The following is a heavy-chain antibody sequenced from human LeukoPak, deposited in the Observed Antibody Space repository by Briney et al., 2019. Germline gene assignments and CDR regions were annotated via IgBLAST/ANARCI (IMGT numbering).Heavy chain of an antibody. CDR3: AREATTDDAFDI. V-gene: IGHV3-9*01. CDR1: GFTFDDYA. Sequence: PGRSLRLSCAASGFTFDDYAMHWVRHAPGKGLERVSGISWNSGSIGYADSVKGRFTISRDNAKNSLYLQMNSLRAEDTAVYYCAREATTDDAFDIWGQGTMVTVSS. CDR2: ISWNSGSI. J-gene: IGHJ3*02. D-gene: IGHD4-17*01.